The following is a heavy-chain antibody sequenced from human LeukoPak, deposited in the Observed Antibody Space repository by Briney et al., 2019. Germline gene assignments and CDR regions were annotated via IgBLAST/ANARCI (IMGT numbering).Heavy chain of an antibody. Sequence: PGGSLRLSCAASGCTFSSYSMNWVRQAPGKGLEWVAFIRYDGSRKYYPDSVKGRFTISRDNSKNTLYLQMNSLRAEDTAMYYCAKVSLNMVNDAFDIWGQGTMVSVSS. J-gene: IGHJ3*02. CDR1: GCTFSSYS. CDR2: IRYDGSRK. D-gene: IGHD4/OR15-4a*01. CDR3: AKVSLNMVNDAFDI. V-gene: IGHV3-30*02.